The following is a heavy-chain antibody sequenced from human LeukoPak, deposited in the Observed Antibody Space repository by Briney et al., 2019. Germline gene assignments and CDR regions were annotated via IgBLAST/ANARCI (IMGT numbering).Heavy chain of an antibody. J-gene: IGHJ4*02. CDR2: IVVGSGNT. CDR3: GSSGWSSPPQY. Sequence: GASVKVSCKASGFTFTTSAVQWVRQDRGQRLEWIGWIVVGSGNTNYAQKFQERVTITRDMSTSTAYMELSSLRSEDTAVYYCGSSGWSSPPQYWGQGTLVTVSS. D-gene: IGHD6-19*01. CDR1: GFTFTTSA. V-gene: IGHV1-58*01.